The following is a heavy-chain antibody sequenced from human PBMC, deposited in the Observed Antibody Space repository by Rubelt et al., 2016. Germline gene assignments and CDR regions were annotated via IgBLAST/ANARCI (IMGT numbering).Heavy chain of an antibody. CDR3: ATHGSGWSFDY. V-gene: IGHV1-69*10. Sequence: QVQVVQSGAEVKKPGASVKVSCKASGGTFSRYAINWVRQAPGQGLEWMGGIIPIIGIANYAQKFKGRVTITADKSTSTVYRGLSSLGSEDTAVYYCATHGSGWSFDYWGQGTLVTVSS. CDR1: GGTFSRYA. CDR2: IIPIIGIA. J-gene: IGHJ4*02. D-gene: IGHD6-19*01.